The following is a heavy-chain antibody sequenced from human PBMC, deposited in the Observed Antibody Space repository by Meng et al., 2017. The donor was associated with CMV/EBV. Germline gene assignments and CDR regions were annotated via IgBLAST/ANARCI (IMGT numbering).Heavy chain of an antibody. D-gene: IGHD3/OR15-3a*01. CDR1: GESVSSNSAA. V-gene: IGHV6-1*01. CDR3: ARGIDFCDP. CDR2: TYYRSKWYN. Sequence: QVHLQKSGPGLVKPSPAPHLTCSISGESVSSNSAAWNWIRQSPSRGLEWLGRTYYRSKWYNDYAVSVKSRITINPDTSKNQFSLQLNSVTPEDTAVYYCARGIDFCDPWGQGTLVTVSS. J-gene: IGHJ5*02.